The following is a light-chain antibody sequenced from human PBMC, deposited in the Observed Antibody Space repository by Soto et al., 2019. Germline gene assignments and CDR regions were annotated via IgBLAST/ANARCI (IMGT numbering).Light chain of an antibody. CDR1: QSVNNY. J-gene: IGKJ4*01. CDR2: DAS. CDR3: QQRGNWPWLT. V-gene: IGKV3-11*01. Sequence: EIVLKQSPGTLSLCPGERATLSCRASQSVNNYLAWYQQKPGQAPRLLIYDASNRATGIPARFSGSGSGTDFTLTISSLEPEDSAVYYCQQRGNWPWLTFGGGTRVEIK.